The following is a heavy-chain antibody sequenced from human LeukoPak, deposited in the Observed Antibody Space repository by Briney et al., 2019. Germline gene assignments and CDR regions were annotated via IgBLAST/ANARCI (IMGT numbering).Heavy chain of an antibody. CDR1: GYTFTSYG. J-gene: IGHJ4*02. Sequence: ASVKVSCKASGYTFTSYGISWVRQAPGQGLEWMGWISAYNGNTNYAQKLQGRVTMTTDTSTSTAYMELRSLRSDDTAVYYCARVNKTQYDFWSGYYEYFDYWGQGTLVTVSS. V-gene: IGHV1-18*01. CDR3: ARVNKTQYDFWSGYYEYFDY. CDR2: ISAYNGNT. D-gene: IGHD3-3*01.